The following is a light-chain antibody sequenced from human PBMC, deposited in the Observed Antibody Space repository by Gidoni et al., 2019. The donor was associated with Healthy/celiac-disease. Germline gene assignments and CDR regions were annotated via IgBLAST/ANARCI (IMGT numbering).Light chain of an antibody. CDR2: AAS. J-gene: IGKJ1*01. CDR1: QSISSY. V-gene: IGKV1-39*01. Sequence: DIQMTQSPSSLSASVGDRVTITCRASQSISSYLNWYQQKPGKAPNLLIYAASSLQSGVPSRLRGSGSWTDFTLTISSLQPEDFATYYCQQSYSTPWTFGQGTKVEIK. CDR3: QQSYSTPWT.